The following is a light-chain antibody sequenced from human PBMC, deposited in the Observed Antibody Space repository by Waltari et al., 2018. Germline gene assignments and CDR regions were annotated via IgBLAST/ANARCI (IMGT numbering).Light chain of an antibody. CDR3: QQYDGSVVT. CDR2: GAS. Sequence: EIVLTQYPGTLSLSPGERVILSCRASQIITGSWLTWYRQKHGQAPRPLISGASTRAPGSADRFSGGGSVADVTLTISRLEPEDSAVYYCQQYDGSVVTFGVGTKVEIK. CDR1: QIITGSW. V-gene: IGKV3-20*01. J-gene: IGKJ4*01.